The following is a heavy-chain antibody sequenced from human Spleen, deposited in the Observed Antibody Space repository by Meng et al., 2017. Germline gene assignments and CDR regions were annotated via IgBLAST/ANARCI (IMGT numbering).Heavy chain of an antibody. CDR3: AKNYSDSSGSHWPPYFDC. CDR2: ISGSGGST. Sequence: GESLKISCEASGFTFSNHAMSWVRQAPGKGLEWVSLISGSGGSTYSADSVKGRFTISRDNSKNTLYMQMNSLKAEDTAVYYCAKNYSDSSGSHWPPYFDCWGQGTLVTVSS. CDR1: GFTFSNHA. J-gene: IGHJ4*02. V-gene: IGHV3-23*01. D-gene: IGHD3-22*01.